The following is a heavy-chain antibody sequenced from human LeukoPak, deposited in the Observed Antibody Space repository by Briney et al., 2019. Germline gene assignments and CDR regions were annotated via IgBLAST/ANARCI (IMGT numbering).Heavy chain of an antibody. D-gene: IGHD6-19*01. CDR3: AEFSGSSGLDY. J-gene: IGHJ4*02. CDR1: GFTFSSYA. CDR2: ITGSGGST. Sequence: GGSLRLSCAASGFTFSSYAMSWVRQAPGKGLEWVSAITGSGGSTYYADSVKGRFTISRDNSKNTLYLQMNSLRAEDTAVYYCAEFSGSSGLDYWGQGTLVTVSS. V-gene: IGHV3-23*01.